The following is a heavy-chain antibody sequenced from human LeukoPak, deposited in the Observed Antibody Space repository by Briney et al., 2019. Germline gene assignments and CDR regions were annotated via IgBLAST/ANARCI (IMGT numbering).Heavy chain of an antibody. J-gene: IGHJ4*02. CDR3: ARDGPLYDFWSGPAY. D-gene: IGHD3-3*01. CDR1: GFTFSSYW. Sequence: PGGSLRLSCEASGFTFSSYWMSWVRQAPGKGLEWVANINEDGSEKYYVESVKGRFTISRDNAKNSLYLQMDSLRAEDTAVYYCARDGPLYDFWSGPAYWGQGTLVTVSS. CDR2: INEDGSEK. V-gene: IGHV3-7*05.